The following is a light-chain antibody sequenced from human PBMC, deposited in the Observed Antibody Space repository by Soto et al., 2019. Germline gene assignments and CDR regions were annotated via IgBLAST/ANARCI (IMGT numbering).Light chain of an antibody. Sequence: EVVMTQSPATLSVSPGERATLSCRARQNLSRNLAWYQQQPGQAPRLLIYGASTRATGIPARFSGSGSGTDFTLTISSLQSEDFAVYYCQHYDNWPHTFGQGTKLEIK. CDR2: GAS. CDR1: QNLSRN. CDR3: QHYDNWPHT. J-gene: IGKJ2*01. V-gene: IGKV3-15*01.